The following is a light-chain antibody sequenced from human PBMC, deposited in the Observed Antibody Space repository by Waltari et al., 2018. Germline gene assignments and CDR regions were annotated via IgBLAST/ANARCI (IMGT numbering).Light chain of an antibody. CDR2: WAS. CDR1: QSVLYCVNKKNY. J-gene: IGKJ1*01. V-gene: IGKV4-1*01. Sequence: DIVMTQSPDSLSVSLGERATINCKSSQSVLYCVNKKNYLAWYHRKPGQPPKLLIYWASARESGVPDRFSGSGSGTDFTLTITSLQAEDVAVYYCHQYASSPWTFGQGTKVEI. CDR3: HQYASSPWT.